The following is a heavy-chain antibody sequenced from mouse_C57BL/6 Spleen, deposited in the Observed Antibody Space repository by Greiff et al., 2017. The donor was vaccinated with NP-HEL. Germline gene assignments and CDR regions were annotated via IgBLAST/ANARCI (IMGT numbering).Heavy chain of an antibody. CDR3: ARDARGNAMDY. CDR2: ISYDGSN. D-gene: IGHD3-3*01. V-gene: IGHV3-6*01. CDR1: GYSITSGYY. Sequence: DVQLQESGPGLVKPSQSLSLTCSVTGYSITSGYYWNWIRQFPGNKLEWMGYISYDGSNNYNPSLKNRISITRDTSKNQFFLKLNSVTTEDTATYYCARDARGNAMDYWGQGTSVTVSS. J-gene: IGHJ4*01.